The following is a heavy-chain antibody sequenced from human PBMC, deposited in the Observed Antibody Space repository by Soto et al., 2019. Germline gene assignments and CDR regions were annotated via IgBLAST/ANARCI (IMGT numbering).Heavy chain of an antibody. CDR2: SRDRPQGYST. D-gene: IGHD3-22*01. CDR1: GFTLSDYY. V-gene: IGHV3-72*01. CDR3: VRATYFSDSSGYTRCLDY. Sequence: GGSLRLSCAGSGFTLSDYYIDWVRQAPGKGLEWVGRSRDRPQGYSTAYAASVKGRFTTSRDESKNSAYLQMNSLKTEDTAVYYCVRATYFSDSSGYTRCLDYWGQGTLVTVSS. J-gene: IGHJ4*02.